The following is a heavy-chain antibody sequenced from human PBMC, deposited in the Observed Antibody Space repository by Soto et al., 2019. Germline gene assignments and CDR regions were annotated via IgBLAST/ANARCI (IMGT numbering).Heavy chain of an antibody. Sequence: EVQLVESGGGLVQPGGSLRLSCAASGFTFSSYSMNWVRQAPGKGLEWVSYISSSGSTIFYADSVKGRFTISRDNAKNSLYLQMNSLRAEVTAVYYCARPAYCGGDCYGINDAFDIWGQGTMVTVSS. CDR1: GFTFSSYS. CDR3: ARPAYCGGDCYGINDAFDI. CDR2: ISSSGSTI. V-gene: IGHV3-48*01. J-gene: IGHJ3*02. D-gene: IGHD2-21*02.